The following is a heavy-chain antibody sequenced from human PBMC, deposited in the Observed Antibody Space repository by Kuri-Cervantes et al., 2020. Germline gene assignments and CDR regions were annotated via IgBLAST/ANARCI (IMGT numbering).Heavy chain of an antibody. CDR3: ARDKPGIATAGTSPGAFDI. CDR1: GFTFSSYS. V-gene: IGHV3-48*04. J-gene: IGHJ3*02. D-gene: IGHD6-13*01. Sequence: GESLKISCAASGFTFSSYSMIWVRQPPGRGLEWLAYTSSSGSTTSYADPVRGRFTISRDNAKKSLYLQMNSLRAEDTAVYYCARDKPGIATAGTSPGAFDIWGQGTMVTVSS. CDR2: TSSSGSTT.